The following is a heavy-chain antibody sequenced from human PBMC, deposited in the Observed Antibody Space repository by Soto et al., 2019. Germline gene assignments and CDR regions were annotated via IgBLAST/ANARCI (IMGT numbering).Heavy chain of an antibody. V-gene: IGHV3-48*03. D-gene: IGHD3-16*01. CDR2: ISTSGRTI. Sequence: PGGSLRLSCTASGFTFSSYEMNWVRQAPGKGLEWISYISTSGRTIFDAGSVKGRFTISRDNTRNTLFLQMDSLRPEDTAVYYCARQPAHVYEASPKWFDPWGQGTLVIVSS. CDR3: ARQPAHVYEASPKWFDP. CDR1: GFTFSSYE. J-gene: IGHJ5*02.